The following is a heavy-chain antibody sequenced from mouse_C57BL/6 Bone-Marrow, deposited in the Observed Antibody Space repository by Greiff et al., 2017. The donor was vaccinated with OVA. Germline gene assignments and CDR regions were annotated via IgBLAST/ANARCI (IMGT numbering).Heavy chain of an antibody. V-gene: IGHV1-63*01. J-gene: IGHJ4*01. CDR1: GYTFTNYW. CDR3: ARYYGSSYAMDY. Sequence: VQLVESGAELVRPGTSVKMSCKASGYTFTNYWIGWAKQRPGHGLEWIGDIYPGGGYTNYNEKFKGKATLTADKSSSTAYMQFSSLTSEDSAIYYCARYYGSSYAMDYWGQGTSVTVSS. D-gene: IGHD1-1*01. CDR2: IYPGGGYT.